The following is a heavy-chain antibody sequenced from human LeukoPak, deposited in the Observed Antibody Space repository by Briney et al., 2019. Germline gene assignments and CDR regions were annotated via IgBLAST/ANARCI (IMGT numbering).Heavy chain of an antibody. J-gene: IGHJ4*02. CDR3: ARQATTYYYDSSGYYIGY. D-gene: IGHD3-22*01. Sequence: SETLSLTCTVSGGSISSSSYYWGWIRQPPGKGLEWIGSIYYSGSTYYNPSLKSRVTISVDTSKNQFPLKLSSVTAADTAVYYCARQATTYYYDSSGYYIGYWGQGTLVTVSS. CDR1: GGSISSSSYY. CDR2: IYYSGST. V-gene: IGHV4-39*01.